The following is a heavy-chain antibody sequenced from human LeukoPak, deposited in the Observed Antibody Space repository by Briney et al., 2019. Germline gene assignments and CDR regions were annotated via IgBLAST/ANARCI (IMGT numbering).Heavy chain of an antibody. CDR1: GFTFSSYA. CDR3: AKFLPTHIVVANYYFDY. D-gene: IGHD2-21*01. J-gene: IGHJ4*02. V-gene: IGHV3-23*01. Sequence: GGSLRLSCAASGFTFSSYAMSWVRQAPGKGLEWVSAISGSGGSTHYADSVKGRFTISRDNSKNTLYLQMNSLRAEDTAVYYCAKFLPTHIVVANYYFDYWGQGTLVTVSS. CDR2: ISGSGGST.